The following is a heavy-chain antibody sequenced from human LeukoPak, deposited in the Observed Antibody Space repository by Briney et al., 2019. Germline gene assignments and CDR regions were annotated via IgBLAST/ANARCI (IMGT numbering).Heavy chain of an antibody. CDR2: TYYSGST. J-gene: IGHJ4*02. D-gene: IGHD3-9*01. CDR1: GGSVSSYEYY. V-gene: IGHV4-39*01. CDR3: ARLSKGRYFDYIFDH. Sequence: SETLSLTCTVSGGSVSSYEYYWGWIRQPPGKGLEWLVNTYYSGSTYYNPSLKSRLTMSVDTSKNQFSLKMSSVTAADTAVYYCARLSKGRYFDYIFDHWGQGALVTVSS.